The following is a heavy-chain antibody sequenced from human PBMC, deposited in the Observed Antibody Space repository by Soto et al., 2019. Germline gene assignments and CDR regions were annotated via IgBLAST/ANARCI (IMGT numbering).Heavy chain of an antibody. Sequence: QLQLQESGPGLVKPSETLSLTCTVSGGSISSSSYYWGWIRQPPGKGLEWIGSIYYSGSTYYNPSLKSRVTISVDTSKNQFSLKLSSVTAADTAVYYCARLGIQLWLFDYWGQGTLVTVSS. CDR1: GGSISSSSYY. CDR2: IYYSGST. V-gene: IGHV4-39*01. D-gene: IGHD5-18*01. CDR3: ARLGIQLWLFDY. J-gene: IGHJ4*02.